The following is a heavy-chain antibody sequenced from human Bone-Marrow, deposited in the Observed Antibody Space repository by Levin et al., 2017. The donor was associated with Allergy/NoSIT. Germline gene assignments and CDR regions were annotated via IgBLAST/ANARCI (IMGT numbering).Heavy chain of an antibody. D-gene: IGHD6-19*01. J-gene: IGHJ6*02. V-gene: IGHV3-72*01. CDR1: GFTFSDHF. CDR3: ARVLSVAGSDGLDV. CDR2: IRKRTNGYTT. Sequence: GESLKISCAASGFTFSDHFMDWVRQAPGKGLEWVGRIRKRTNGYTTEYAASVKGRVTMSRDDSKNSVYLQMNSLKTEDTAVYYCARVLSVAGSDGLDVWGQGTTVTVSS.